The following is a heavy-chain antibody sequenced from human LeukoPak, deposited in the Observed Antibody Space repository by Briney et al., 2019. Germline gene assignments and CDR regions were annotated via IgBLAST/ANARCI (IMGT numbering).Heavy chain of an antibody. Sequence: PSENLSLTCTVSGGSTSSSSYSWGWIRQPPGKGLEWIGNIYYSGSTNYNPSLKSRVTISVDTSKNQFSLKLSSVTAADTAVYYCARAGYCSGGSCSFDIWGQGTMVTVSS. D-gene: IGHD2-15*01. CDR1: GGSTSSSSYS. CDR3: ARAGYCSGGSCSFDI. CDR2: IYYSGST. J-gene: IGHJ3*02. V-gene: IGHV4-39*07.